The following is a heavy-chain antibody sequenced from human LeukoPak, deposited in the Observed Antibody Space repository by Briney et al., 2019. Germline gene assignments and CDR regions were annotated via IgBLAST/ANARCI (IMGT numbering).Heavy chain of an antibody. CDR3: AKERIAAALHY. V-gene: IGHV3-43*02. J-gene: IGHJ4*02. Sequence: GGSLRLSCAASGFTFDDYAMHWVRQAPGKGLEWVSLISGDGGSTYYADSVKGRFTISRDNSRNSLYLQVNSLTTEDTALYYCAKERIAAALHYWGQGTLVTVSS. CDR1: GFTFDDYA. D-gene: IGHD6-13*01. CDR2: ISGDGGST.